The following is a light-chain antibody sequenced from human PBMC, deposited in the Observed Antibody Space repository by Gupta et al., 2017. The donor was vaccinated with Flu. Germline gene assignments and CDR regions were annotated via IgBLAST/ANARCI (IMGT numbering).Light chain of an antibody. J-gene: IGKJ5*01. CDR2: GGS. V-gene: IGKV3-15*01. Sequence: DIVLTQSPATLSVSPGERATLSCRASQSVNSNLAWYQQIPGQAPRLLIYGGSVRATGVTARFSGRGDGTEFTLTISSRQSEDFAVYYCQQENKGPPWITFGQGTRLEIK. CDR3: QQENKGPPWIT. CDR1: QSVNSN.